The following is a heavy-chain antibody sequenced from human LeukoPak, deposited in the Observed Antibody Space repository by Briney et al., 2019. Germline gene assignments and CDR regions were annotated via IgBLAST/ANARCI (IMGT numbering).Heavy chain of an antibody. Sequence: GSLRLSCAASGFIFNTFDMTWVRQAPGKGLEWVSYISSGSSSRYYADFVKGRFTISRDNAKNSLYLQMNSLRAEDTAVYFCARLRYYAVDVWGQGTTVIVSS. V-gene: IGHV3-48*01. CDR2: ISSGSSSR. CDR3: ARLRYYAVDV. J-gene: IGHJ6*02. CDR1: GFIFNTFD.